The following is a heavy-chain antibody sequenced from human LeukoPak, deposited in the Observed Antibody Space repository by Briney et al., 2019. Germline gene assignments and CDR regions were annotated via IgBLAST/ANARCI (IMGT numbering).Heavy chain of an antibody. CDR2: ISGSGGST. V-gene: IGHV3-23*01. D-gene: IGHD3-16*01. Sequence: GGSLRLSCAASGFTFSSYGMSWVRQAPGKGLEWVSAISGSGGSTYYADSVKGRFTISRDNSKNTLYLQINSLRVEDTAVYYCAKRGGMYPAHYFDYWGQGTLVTVSS. J-gene: IGHJ4*02. CDR1: GFTFSSYG. CDR3: AKRGGMYPAHYFDY.